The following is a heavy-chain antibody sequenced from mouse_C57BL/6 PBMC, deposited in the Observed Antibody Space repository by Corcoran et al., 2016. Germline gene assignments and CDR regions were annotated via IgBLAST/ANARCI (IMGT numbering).Heavy chain of an antibody. CDR1: GYASSSYW. Sequence: QVQLHQAGAEMVKPGASVKSSCKASGYASSSYWQHRVKQRPGKGLEWSGQIYPGDGDTTYNGKFKGKATLTGDKSFSTAYMQLSSLTSEDSAVDFCASGVNYYGSSYGYWGQGTTLTVS. CDR2: IYPGDGDT. J-gene: IGHJ2*01. CDR3: ASGVNYYGSSYGY. D-gene: IGHD1-1*01. V-gene: IGHV1-80*01.